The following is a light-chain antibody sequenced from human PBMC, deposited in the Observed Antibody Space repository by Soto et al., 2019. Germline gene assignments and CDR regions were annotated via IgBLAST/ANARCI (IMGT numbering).Light chain of an antibody. V-gene: IGKV3D-20*01. CDR1: QSVSSSF. CDR2: DAS. Sequence: EMMLTRSPAALFLSAGERATLSCVASQSVSSSFLAWYQQKPGLAPRLLIYDASSRATGIPDRFSGSGSGTDFTLTISRLEPEDFAVYYCQQYGTSPITFGQGTRLEIK. CDR3: QQYGTSPIT. J-gene: IGKJ5*01.